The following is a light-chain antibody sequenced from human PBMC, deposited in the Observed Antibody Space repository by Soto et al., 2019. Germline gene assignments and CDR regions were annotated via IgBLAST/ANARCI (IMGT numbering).Light chain of an antibody. J-gene: IGKJ5*01. CDR1: QSVNSNY. Sequence: EIVLTQSPGTLSLSPGERATLSCRASQSVNSNYLAWYQQKPGQAPRLLIYGASSRATGSPDMFSGSGSGSEFTLTISRLEPEDFALYYCQQYGRSLSITFGQGTRLEIK. CDR3: QQYGRSLSIT. CDR2: GAS. V-gene: IGKV3-20*01.